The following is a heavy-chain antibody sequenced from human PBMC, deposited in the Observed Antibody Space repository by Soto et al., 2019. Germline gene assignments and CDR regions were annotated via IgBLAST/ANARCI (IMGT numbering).Heavy chain of an antibody. CDR3: TRPGIAPIYYYYGMDV. CDR2: IRSKAYGGTT. Sequence: QTGGSLRLSCTASGFTFGDYAMSWFRQAPGKGLEWVGFIRSKAYGGTTEYAASVKGRFTISRDDSKSIAYLQMNSLKTEDTAVYYCTRPGIAPIYYYYGMDVWGQGTTVTVSS. V-gene: IGHV3-49*03. CDR1: GFTFGDYA. D-gene: IGHD6-13*01. J-gene: IGHJ6*02.